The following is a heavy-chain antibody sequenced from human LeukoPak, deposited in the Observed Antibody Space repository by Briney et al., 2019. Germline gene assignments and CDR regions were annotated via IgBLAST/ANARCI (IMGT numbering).Heavy chain of an antibody. CDR2: IRSKAYGGTT. V-gene: IGHV3-49*04. Sequence: GGSLRLSCTASGFTFGDYAMSWVRQAPGKGLEWVGFIRSKAYGGTTEYAASVKGRFTISRDDSKSIAYLQMNSLKTEDTAVYYCTRVFSQSYYYGSSGYGIDYWGQGTLVTVSS. CDR3: TRVFSQSYYYGSSGYGIDY. CDR1: GFTFGDYA. J-gene: IGHJ4*02. D-gene: IGHD3-22*01.